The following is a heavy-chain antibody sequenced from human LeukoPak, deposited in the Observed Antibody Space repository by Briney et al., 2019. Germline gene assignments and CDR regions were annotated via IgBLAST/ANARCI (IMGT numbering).Heavy chain of an antibody. CDR3: ARDSGEYYEPLGFDI. J-gene: IGHJ3*02. V-gene: IGHV4-39*02. Sequence: SETLSLTCTVSGGSISSSSYYWGWIRQPPGKGLEWIGSIYYSGSTYYNPSLKSRVTISVDTSKNQFSLKLSSVTAADTAVYYCARDSGEYYEPLGFDIWGQGTMVTVSS. CDR2: IYYSGST. CDR1: GGSISSSSYY. D-gene: IGHD3-22*01.